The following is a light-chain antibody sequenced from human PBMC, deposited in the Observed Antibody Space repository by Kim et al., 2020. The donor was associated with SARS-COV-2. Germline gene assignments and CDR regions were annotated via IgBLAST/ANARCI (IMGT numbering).Light chain of an antibody. Sequence: KTVNISCTRSSGSIDDNYVQWYQQRPGGVPTAVIYEDDQRPSGVSDRFSGSIDNSSNSASLTISGLKTEDEADYYCQSYNRSNVVFGGGTQLTVL. CDR3: QSYNRSNVV. J-gene: IGLJ2*01. CDR1: SGSIDDNY. V-gene: IGLV6-57*03. CDR2: EDD.